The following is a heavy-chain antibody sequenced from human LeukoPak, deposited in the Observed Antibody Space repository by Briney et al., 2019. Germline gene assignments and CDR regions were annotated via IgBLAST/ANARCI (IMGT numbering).Heavy chain of an antibody. Sequence: PSETLSLTCTVSGGSISSYYWSWIRQPPGKGLEWIGYIYYSGSTNYNPSLKSRVTISVDTSKNQFSLKLSSVTAADTAVYYCARAPYSSSWYENWGQGTLVTVSS. CDR2: IYYSGST. CDR3: ARAPYSSSWYEN. J-gene: IGHJ4*02. CDR1: GGSISSYY. V-gene: IGHV4-59*01. D-gene: IGHD6-13*01.